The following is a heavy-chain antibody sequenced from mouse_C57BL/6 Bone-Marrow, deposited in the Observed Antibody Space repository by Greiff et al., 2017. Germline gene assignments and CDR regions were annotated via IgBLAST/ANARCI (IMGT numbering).Heavy chain of an antibody. CDR1: GFSLTSYG. CDR2: IWSGGST. D-gene: IGHD2-5*01. V-gene: IGHV2-2*01. CDR3: AREVTTSSSFYAMDY. J-gene: IGHJ4*01. Sequence: VKLMESGPGLVQPSQSLSITCTVSGFSLTSYGVHWVRQSPGKGLEWLGVIWSGGSTDYNAAFISRLSISKDNSKSQVFFKMNSLQADDTAIYYCAREVTTSSSFYAMDYWGQGTSVTVSS.